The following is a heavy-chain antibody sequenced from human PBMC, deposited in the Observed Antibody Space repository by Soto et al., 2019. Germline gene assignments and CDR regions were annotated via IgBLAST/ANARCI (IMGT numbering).Heavy chain of an antibody. Sequence: HPVGSLRLSCAGSGFSFGSYEMHWVRQAPGKGLEWVTFTSHDGSINFYADSVKGRFTMSRDNSKNLLYLQMNSLRTEDTAVYYCVRRSTVSYYAVDFWGQATTVTVSS. D-gene: IGHD4-17*01. CDR3: VRRSTVSYYAVDF. CDR1: GFSFGSYE. V-gene: IGHV3-30*04. CDR2: TSHDGSIN. J-gene: IGHJ6*02.